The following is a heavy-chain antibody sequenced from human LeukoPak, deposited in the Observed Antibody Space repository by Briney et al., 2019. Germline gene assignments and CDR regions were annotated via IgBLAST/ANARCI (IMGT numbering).Heavy chain of an antibody. D-gene: IGHD3-22*01. V-gene: IGHV1-46*01. CDR1: GYTFTSYA. CDR2: INPSGGSA. J-gene: IGHJ4*02. CDR3: ARGRITSYYSSSGFYPRDF. Sequence: ASVKVSCKASGYTFTSYAMNWVRQAPGQGLEWMGIINPSGGSAVYAQKFQGRVTVTSDMSTSMVYMDLSSLRSEDTAVYYCARGRITSYYSSSGFYPRDFWGQGTLVTVSS.